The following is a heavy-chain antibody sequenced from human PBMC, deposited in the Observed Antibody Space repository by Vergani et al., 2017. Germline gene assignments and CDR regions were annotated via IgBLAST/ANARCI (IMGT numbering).Heavy chain of an antibody. Sequence: VQLVESGGGLVQPGRSLRLSCAASGFTFSSYAMHWVRQAPGKGLEWVAVISYDGSNKYYADSVKGRFTISRDNSKNTLYLQMNSLRAEDTAVYYCAGYGGYCSGGSCNYYYYYMDVWGKGTTVTVSS. CDR2: ISYDGSNK. CDR3: AGYGGYCSGGSCNYYYYYMDV. CDR1: GFTFSSYA. V-gene: IGHV3-30-3*01. J-gene: IGHJ6*03. D-gene: IGHD2-15*01.